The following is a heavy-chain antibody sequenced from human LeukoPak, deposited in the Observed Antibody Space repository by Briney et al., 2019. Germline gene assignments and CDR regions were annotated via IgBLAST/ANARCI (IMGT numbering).Heavy chain of an antibody. D-gene: IGHD1-1*01. J-gene: IGHJ3*02. V-gene: IGHV4-59*12. CDR2: IYYSGST. CDR1: GGSISSYY. CDR3: ARGGTGAFDI. Sequence: SETLSLTCTVSGGSISSYYWSWIRQPPGKGLEWIGYIYYSGSTNYNPSLKSRVTISVDTSKNHFSLKLTSVTAADTAVYFCARGGTGAFDIWGQGTMVTISS.